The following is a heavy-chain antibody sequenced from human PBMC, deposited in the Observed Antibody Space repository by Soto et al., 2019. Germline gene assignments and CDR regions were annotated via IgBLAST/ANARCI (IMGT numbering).Heavy chain of an antibody. J-gene: IGHJ6*02. CDR1: GFTFSSYS. V-gene: IGHV3-48*02. Sequence: GGSLRLSCAASGFTFSSYSMNWVRQAPGKGLEWVSYISSSSSTIYYADSVKGRFTISRDNAKNSLYLQTNSLRDEDTAVYYCARDLMYYYGSGSEREYYNWYYYGMDAWGQGTTVTVSS. CDR2: ISSSSSTI. CDR3: ARDLMYYYGSGSEREYYNWYYYGMDA. D-gene: IGHD3-10*01.